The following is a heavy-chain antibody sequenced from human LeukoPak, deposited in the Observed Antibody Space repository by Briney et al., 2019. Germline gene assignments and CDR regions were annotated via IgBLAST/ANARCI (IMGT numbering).Heavy chain of an antibody. Sequence: SETLSLTCTVSGGSISSYYWSWIRQPPGKGLEWIGYIYYSGSTNYNPSLKSRVTISVDTSKNQFSLKLSSVTAADTAVYYCARDGGWLQFSYFDYWGQGTLVTVSS. J-gene: IGHJ4*02. CDR1: GGSISSYY. CDR2: IYYSGST. D-gene: IGHD5-24*01. V-gene: IGHV4-59*01. CDR3: ARDGGWLQFSYFDY.